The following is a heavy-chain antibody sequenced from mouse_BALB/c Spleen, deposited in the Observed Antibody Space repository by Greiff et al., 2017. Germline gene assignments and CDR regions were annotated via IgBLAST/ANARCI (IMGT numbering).Heavy chain of an antibody. Sequence: EVKLVESGGGLVQPGGSRKLSCAASGFTFSSFGMHWVRQAPEKGLEWVAYISSGSSTIYYADTVKGRFTISRDNPKNTLFLQMTSLRSEDTAMYYCAPTARAPFAYWGQGTLVTVSA. V-gene: IGHV5-17*02. CDR2: ISSGSSTI. CDR3: APTARAPFAY. D-gene: IGHD3-2*01. J-gene: IGHJ3*01. CDR1: GFTFSSFG.